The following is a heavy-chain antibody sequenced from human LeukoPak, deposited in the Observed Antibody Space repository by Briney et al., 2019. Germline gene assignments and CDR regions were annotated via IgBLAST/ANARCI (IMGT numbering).Heavy chain of an antibody. D-gene: IGHD1-7*01. V-gene: IGHV3-7*03. CDR3: AKDGKTRNWNYFQAKAVD. CDR2: IKKDGSEK. CDR1: GFTFSSYW. J-gene: IGHJ4*02. Sequence: GGSLRLSCAASGFTFSSYWMSWVRQAPGKGLEWVANIKKDGSEKYYVDSVKGRFTISRDNAKKSLYLQVNSLRAEDTAIYYCAKDGKTRNWNYFQAKAVDWGQGTLVTVSS.